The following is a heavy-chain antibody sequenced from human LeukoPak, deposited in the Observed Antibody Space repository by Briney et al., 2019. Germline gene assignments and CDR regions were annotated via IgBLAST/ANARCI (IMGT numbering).Heavy chain of an antibody. J-gene: IGHJ4*02. CDR2: ISYDGSNK. Sequence: QPGGSLRLSCAASGFTLSCYAMHWVRQAPGKGLEWVAVISYDGSNKYYADSVKGRFTISRDNSKNTLYLQMNSLRAEDTAVYYCASSGWPDYWGQGTLVTVSS. CDR3: ASSGWPDY. D-gene: IGHD6-19*01. V-gene: IGHV3-30*04. CDR1: GFTLSCYA.